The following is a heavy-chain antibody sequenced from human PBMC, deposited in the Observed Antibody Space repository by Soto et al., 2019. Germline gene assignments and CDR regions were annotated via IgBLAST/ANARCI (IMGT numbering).Heavy chain of an antibody. J-gene: IGHJ4*02. D-gene: IGHD1-26*01. CDR2: ISYTGSA. Sequence: QVQLQESGPGLVKPSQTLSLTCTVSGGSIGSGVYFWSWIRQPPGKGLEWIGFISYTGSAYYNPSLKSRAALAVDTSKNPFSLKLTSVTAADAAVYYCATMGATAGSYYFEYWGQGALVTVSS. V-gene: IGHV4-30-4*01. CDR3: ATMGATAGSYYFEY. CDR1: GGSIGSGVYF.